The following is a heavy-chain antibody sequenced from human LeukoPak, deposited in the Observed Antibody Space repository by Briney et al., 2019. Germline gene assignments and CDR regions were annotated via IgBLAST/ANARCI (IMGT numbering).Heavy chain of an antibody. CDR3: AKSPSS. CDR1: GYTFTSYY. V-gene: IGHV3-23*01. Sequence: SCKASGYTFTSYYMHWVRQAPGKGLEWVSAISGSGGSTYYADSVKGRFTISRDNSKNTLYLQMNSLRAEDTAVYYCAKSPSSWGQGTLVTVSS. CDR2: ISGSGGST. J-gene: IGHJ5*02.